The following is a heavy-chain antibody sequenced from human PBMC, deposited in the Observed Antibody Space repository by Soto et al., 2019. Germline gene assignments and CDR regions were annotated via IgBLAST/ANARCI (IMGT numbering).Heavy chain of an antibody. CDR1: GFTFKTFV. CDR2: ISGTTDTI. J-gene: IGHJ4*02. D-gene: IGHD2-21*01. V-gene: IGHV3-48*02. CDR3: VRQRGVMADFAYFDS. Sequence: PGGSLRLSCAASGFTFKTFVMNWVRQAPGKGLEWVSYISGTTDTINFADSVRGRFTISRDNAKNSMFLQMDSLRDADTAVYYCVRQRGVMADFAYFDSWRQGTLVTVSS.